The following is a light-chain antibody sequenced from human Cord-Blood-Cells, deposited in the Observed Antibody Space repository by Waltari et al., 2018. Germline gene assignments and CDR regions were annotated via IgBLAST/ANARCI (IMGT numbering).Light chain of an antibody. J-gene: IGKJ4*01. V-gene: IGKV4-1*01. Sequence: DIVMTQSPDSLAVSLGKRATIHCKSSQSVLYSSNNKNYLAWYQQKPGQPPKLLIYWASTRESGVPDRFSGSGSGTDFTLTISSLQAEDVAVYYCQQYYSTSLTFGGGTKVEIK. CDR3: QQYYSTSLT. CDR2: WAS. CDR1: QSVLYSSNNKNY.